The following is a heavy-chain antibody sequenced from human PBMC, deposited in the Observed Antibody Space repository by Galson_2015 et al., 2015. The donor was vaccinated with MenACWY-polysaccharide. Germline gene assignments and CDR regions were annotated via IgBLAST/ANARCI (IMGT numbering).Heavy chain of an antibody. D-gene: IGHD2-2*01. Sequence: SVKVSCKASGYTFTSYGISWVRQAPGQGLEWMGWISAYNGNTNYAQKLQGRVTMTTDTSTSTAYMELRSLRSDDTAVYYCARYHPVVPAVSDGMDVWGQGTTVTVSS. CDR1: GYTFTSYG. V-gene: IGHV1-18*01. CDR2: ISAYNGNT. J-gene: IGHJ6*02. CDR3: ARYHPVVPAVSDGMDV.